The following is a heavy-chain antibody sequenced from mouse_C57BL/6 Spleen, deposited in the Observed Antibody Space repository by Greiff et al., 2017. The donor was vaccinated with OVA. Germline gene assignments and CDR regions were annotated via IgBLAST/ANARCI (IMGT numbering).Heavy chain of an antibody. V-gene: IGHV1-64*01. D-gene: IGHD3-3*01. CDR2: IHPNSGST. Sequence: QVQLQQPGAELVKPGASVKLSCKASGYTFTSYWMHWVKQRPGQGLEWIGMIHPNSGSTNYNEKFKSKATLTVDKSSSTAYMQLSSLTSEDSAVYYCARWLGQWYFDVWGTGTTVTVSS. CDR3: ARWLGQWYFDV. CDR1: GYTFTSYW. J-gene: IGHJ1*03.